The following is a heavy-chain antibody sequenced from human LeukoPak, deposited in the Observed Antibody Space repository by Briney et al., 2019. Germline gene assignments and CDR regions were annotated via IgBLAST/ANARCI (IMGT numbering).Heavy chain of an antibody. Sequence: GGSLRLSCAASGFTVSSNYMSWVRQAPGKGLEWVSVIYSGGSTYYADSVEGRFTISRDNSKNTLYLQMNSLRAEDTAVYYCARDPTVVTGGGYFDYWGQGTLVTVSS. V-gene: IGHV3-53*05. J-gene: IGHJ4*02. CDR2: IYSGGST. D-gene: IGHD4-23*01. CDR3: ARDPTVVTGGGYFDY. CDR1: GFTVSSNY.